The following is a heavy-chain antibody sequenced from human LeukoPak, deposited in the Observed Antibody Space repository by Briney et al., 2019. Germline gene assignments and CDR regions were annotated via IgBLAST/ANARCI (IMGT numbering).Heavy chain of an antibody. CDR2: IKQDGSEK. V-gene: IGHV3-7*01. Sequence: PGGSLRLSCASPGFTFSSYWMSWVRQAPGKGLEWVANIKQDGSEKYYVDSVKGRFTISRDNAKNSLYLQMNSLRAEDTAVYYCARDPPYSVWGQGTLVTVSS. CDR1: GFTFSSYW. J-gene: IGHJ4*02. CDR3: ARDPPYSV. D-gene: IGHD2-21*01.